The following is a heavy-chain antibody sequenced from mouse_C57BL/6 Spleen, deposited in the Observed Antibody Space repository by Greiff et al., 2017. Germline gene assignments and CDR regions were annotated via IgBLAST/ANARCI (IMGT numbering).Heavy chain of an antibody. Sequence: QVQLKQSGPELVKPGASVKISCKASGYAFSSSWMNWVKQRPGKGLEWIGRISPGDGDTNYNGKFKGKATLTADKSSSTAYMQLSSLTSDDSAVYFCARDPYFDYWGQGTTLTVSS. V-gene: IGHV1-82*01. CDR1: GYAFSSSW. CDR2: ISPGDGDT. J-gene: IGHJ2*01. CDR3: ARDPYFDY.